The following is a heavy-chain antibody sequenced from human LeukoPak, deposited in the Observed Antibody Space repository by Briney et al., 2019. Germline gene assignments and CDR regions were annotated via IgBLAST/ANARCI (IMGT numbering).Heavy chain of an antibody. CDR1: GGSISSYY. V-gene: IGHV4-59*01. CDR2: IYYSGST. D-gene: IGHD1-14*01. CDR3: ASGPPEGYMDV. J-gene: IGHJ6*03. Sequence: SETLSLTCTVSGGSISSYYWSWIRQPPGKGLEWIGYIYYSGSTNYNPSLKGRVTISVDTSKNQFSLKLSSVTAADTAVYYCASGPPEGYMDVWGKGTTVTVSS.